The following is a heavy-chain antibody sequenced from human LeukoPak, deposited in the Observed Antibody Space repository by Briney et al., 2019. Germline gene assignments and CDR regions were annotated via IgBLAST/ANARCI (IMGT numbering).Heavy chain of an antibody. CDR2: ISAYNGNT. J-gene: IGHJ3*02. Sequence: ASVKVSCKASNYTFTSHGINWVRQAPGQGLEWMGWISAYNGNTNYAQKFQGRVTMTTETSTTTAYMEVASLRSDDTAVYYCARDLRSYYGSASHDALDIWGQGTMVTVSS. V-gene: IGHV1-18*01. CDR3: ARDLRSYYGSASHDALDI. CDR1: NYTFTSHG. D-gene: IGHD3-10*01.